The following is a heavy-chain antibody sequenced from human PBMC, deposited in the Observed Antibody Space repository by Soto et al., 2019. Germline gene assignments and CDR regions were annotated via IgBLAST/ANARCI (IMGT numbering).Heavy chain of an antibody. CDR3: ARNYGHAFDI. CDR2: VYFSGST. CDR1: GGSISSSGYY. V-gene: IGHV4-39*01. D-gene: IGHD1-7*01. J-gene: IGHJ3*02. Sequence: SETLSLTCTVSGGSISSSGYYWGWFRQPPGKRLDWIGNVYFSGSTYYNPSLKSRVSISVDASKNQFSLKLSSVTAADTAVYYCARNYGHAFDIWGQGTMVTVSS.